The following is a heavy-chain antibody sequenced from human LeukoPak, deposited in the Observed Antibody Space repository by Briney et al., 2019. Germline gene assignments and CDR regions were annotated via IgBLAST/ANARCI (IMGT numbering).Heavy chain of an antibody. D-gene: IGHD6-6*01. Sequence: GASVKVSCKASGYDFISYGISWVRQAPGQGLEWMGWRSIYKGNTDYKLQGRVTMTTDTSTSTAYMEVRSLRSDDTAVYYCARGGPFPSGSSSREYYLDYWGQGTLVTVSS. CDR2: RSIYKGNT. CDR3: ARGGPFPSGSSSREYYLDY. V-gene: IGHV1-18*01. J-gene: IGHJ4*02. CDR1: GYDFISYG.